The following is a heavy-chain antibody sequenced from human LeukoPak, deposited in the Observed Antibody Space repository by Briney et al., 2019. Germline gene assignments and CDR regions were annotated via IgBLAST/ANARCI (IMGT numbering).Heavy chain of an antibody. J-gene: IGHJ4*02. CDR2: INTNTGNP. D-gene: IGHD3-22*01. V-gene: IGHV7-4-1*02. CDR3: LTEYYYDSSGARYYFDY. CDR1: GYTFTSYA. Sequence: ASVKVSCKASGYTFTSYAMNWVRQAPGQGLEWMGWINTNTGNPTYAQGFTGRFVFSLDTSVSTAYLQISSLKVEDTAVYYCLTEYYYDSSGARYYFDYWGQGTLVTVSS.